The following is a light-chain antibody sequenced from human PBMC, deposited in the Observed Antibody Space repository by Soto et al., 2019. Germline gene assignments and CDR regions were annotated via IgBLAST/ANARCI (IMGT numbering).Light chain of an antibody. CDR3: QQTYSSPEP. CDR2: AAS. V-gene: IGKV1-39*01. J-gene: IGKJ1*01. Sequence: DIQMTQSPSSLSASVGDRVTITCRASQSISNYLNWFQQKPGNPPKLLIYAASILQSGVPSRFSGRGSGTDFTLTISSLQPEDFATYYCQQTYSSPEPFGQGTKVE. CDR1: QSISNY.